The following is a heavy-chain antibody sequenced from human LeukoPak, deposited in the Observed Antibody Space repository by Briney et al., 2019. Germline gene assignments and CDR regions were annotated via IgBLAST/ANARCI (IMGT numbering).Heavy chain of an antibody. CDR2: ISAGGGST. CDR3: AKGHSYYYGSGSYSTD. Sequence: GGSLRLSCAASGFAFSSYAMRWVHQAPGKGLEWVSAISAGGGSTYYADSVKGRFTISRDNSKNTVFLQMNSLRAEDSAVYYCAKGHSYYYGSGSYSTDWGQGTLVTVSS. V-gene: IGHV3-23*01. D-gene: IGHD3-10*01. CDR1: GFAFSSYA. J-gene: IGHJ4*02.